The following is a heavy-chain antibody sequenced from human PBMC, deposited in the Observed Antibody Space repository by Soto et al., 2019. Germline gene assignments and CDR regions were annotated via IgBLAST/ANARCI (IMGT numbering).Heavy chain of an antibody. J-gene: IGHJ6*02. CDR2: IRGFSPYT. Sequence: AGGSLRLSCVASGFTFRTYTMNWVRQAPGKGLEWVSGIRGFSPYTFYAESVKGRFTISRDNAKNSLYLQMNSLRAEDTAVYYCAREYTAWPLAYGLDVWGQGATVTVSS. V-gene: IGHV3-21*01. D-gene: IGHD2-2*02. CDR3: AREYTAWPLAYGLDV. CDR1: GFTFRTYT.